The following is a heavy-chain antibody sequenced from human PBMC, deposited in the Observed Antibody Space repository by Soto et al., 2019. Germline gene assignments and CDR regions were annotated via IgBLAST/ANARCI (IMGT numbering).Heavy chain of an antibody. V-gene: IGHV1-18*01. J-gene: IGHJ4*01. CDR1: GHTSTHNG. CDR3: ATDDMNRGRFDY. CDR2: ININRGDV. Sequence: GASVKVSGKASGHTSTHNGISCVLLAPGQGLEWMGWININRGDVNHAPKFQGRVTLTTDTSTTTAYMELRSLRLDDTALYFCATDDMNRGRFDYWGHGTLVTVSS.